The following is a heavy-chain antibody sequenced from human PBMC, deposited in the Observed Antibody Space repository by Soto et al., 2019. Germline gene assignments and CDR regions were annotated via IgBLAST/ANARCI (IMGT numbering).Heavy chain of an antibody. Sequence: QVQLVQSGAEVKKPGASVKVSCKASGYTFTSYYMHWVRLAPGQGLEWMGIINPDGGGTSYAQQFKGRVIMTRDTYTSTVYMEMSSLRSEDTAVYYCSVGGNYLSMDVWGQGTTVTVSS. CDR2: INPDGGGT. D-gene: IGHD4-4*01. J-gene: IGHJ6*02. CDR3: SVGGNYLSMDV. CDR1: GYTFTSYY. V-gene: IGHV1-46*01.